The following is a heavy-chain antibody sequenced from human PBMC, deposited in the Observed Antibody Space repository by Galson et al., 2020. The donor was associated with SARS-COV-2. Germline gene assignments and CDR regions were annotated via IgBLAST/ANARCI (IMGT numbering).Heavy chain of an antibody. CDR3: ASGGGTICGVVIILGYFDY. D-gene: IGHD3-3*01. V-gene: IGHV4-39*07. CDR2: NYYSRST. Sequence: SETLSLTCTVSGGSISSSSYYWGWIRPPPGKGLEWIGSNYYSRSTYYNPSLKSRVTISVDTSKNQFSLKLCSVTAADTAVYYGASGGGTICGVVIILGYFDYWGQGILVTVSS. J-gene: IGHJ4*02. CDR1: GGSISSSSYY.